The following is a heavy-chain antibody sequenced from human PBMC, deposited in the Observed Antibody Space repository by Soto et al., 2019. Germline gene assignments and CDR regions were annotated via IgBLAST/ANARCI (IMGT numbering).Heavy chain of an antibody. CDR3: AREGREAYCGGDCPTDY. Sequence: QVQLVQSGAEVKKPGSSVKVSCKASGGTFSSYTISWVRQAPGQGLEWMGRIIPILGIANYAQKFQGRVTITADKSTSTAYMELSSLRSEDTAVYFCAREGREAYCGGDCPTDYWGQGTLVTVSS. V-gene: IGHV1-69*08. CDR1: GGTFSSYT. D-gene: IGHD2-21*02. CDR2: IIPILGIA. J-gene: IGHJ4*02.